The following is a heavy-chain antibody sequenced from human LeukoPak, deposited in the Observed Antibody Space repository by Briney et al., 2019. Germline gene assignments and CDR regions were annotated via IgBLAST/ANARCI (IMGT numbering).Heavy chain of an antibody. J-gene: IGHJ6*03. V-gene: IGHV3-33*01. CDR3: ARAERITIFGVVTPGYYYYMDV. CDR1: GFTFSNCG. D-gene: IGHD3-3*01. CDR2: IWYDGSYK. Sequence: GGSLRLSCAASGFTFSNCGMHWVRQAPGKGLEWVAVIWYDGSYKYYADSVKGRFTISRDNSKNTLYLQMNSLRSEDTAVYYCARAERITIFGVVTPGYYYYMDVWGKGTTVTVSS.